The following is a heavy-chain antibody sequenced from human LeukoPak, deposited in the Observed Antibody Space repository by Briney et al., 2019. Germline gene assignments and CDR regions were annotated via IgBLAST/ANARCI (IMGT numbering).Heavy chain of an antibody. J-gene: IGHJ4*02. CDR2: ISYDGSNK. CDR3: ASLPSVKYYGSEIDY. CDR1: GFTFSSYA. V-gene: IGHV3-30*04. D-gene: IGHD3-10*01. Sequence: GRSLRLSCAASGFTFSSYAMHWVRQAPGKGLEWVAVISYDGSNKYYADSVKGRFTISRDNSKNTLYLQMNSLRAGDTAVYYCASLPSVKYYGSEIDYWGQGTLVTVSS.